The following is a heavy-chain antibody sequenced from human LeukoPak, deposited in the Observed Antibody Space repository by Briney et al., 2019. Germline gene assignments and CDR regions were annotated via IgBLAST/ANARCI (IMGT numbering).Heavy chain of an antibody. CDR1: GFTFRSYA. V-gene: IGHV3-23*01. D-gene: IGHD3-16*02. J-gene: IGHJ4*02. Sequence: QPGGSLRLSCAASGFTFRSYAMSWVRQAPGKGLEWVSAISGSGGSTYYADSVKGRFTISRDNSKNTLYLQMNSLRAEDTALYYCARDFPYYDYVWGSYRSYVSDYWGQGTLVTVSS. CDR2: ISGSGGST. CDR3: ARDFPYYDYVWGSYRSYVSDY.